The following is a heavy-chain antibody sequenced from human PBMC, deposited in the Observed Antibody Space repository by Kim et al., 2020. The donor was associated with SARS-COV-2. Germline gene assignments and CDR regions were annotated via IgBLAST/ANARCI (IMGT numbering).Heavy chain of an antibody. CDR1: GGSFSGYY. CDR2: INHSGST. D-gene: IGHD3-10*01. Sequence: SETLSLTCAVYGGSFSGYYWIWIRQPPGKGLEWIGEINHSGSTNYNPSLKSRVTISVDTSKNQFSLKLSSVTAADTAVYYCARGPKYYYGSGSFTPYSYYYYYGMDVWGQGTTVTVSS. J-gene: IGHJ6*02. CDR3: ARGPKYYYGSGSFTPYSYYYYYGMDV. V-gene: IGHV4-34*01.